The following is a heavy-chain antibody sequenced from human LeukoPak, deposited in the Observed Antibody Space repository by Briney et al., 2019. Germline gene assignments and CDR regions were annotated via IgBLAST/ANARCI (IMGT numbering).Heavy chain of an antibody. J-gene: IGHJ4*02. CDR2: ISSSGGST. CDR1: GSTFNIYA. Sequence: GGTLRLSCAVSGSTFNIYAMSWVRQAPGKGLEWVSVISSSGGSTYYPYSLKRRFTISSHNSKNPLYLQMNSLRAEDTAVYYCAKWRKATVTTSFDYWGQGTLATVSS. D-gene: IGHD4-17*01. V-gene: IGHV3-23*01. CDR3: AKWRKATVTTSFDY.